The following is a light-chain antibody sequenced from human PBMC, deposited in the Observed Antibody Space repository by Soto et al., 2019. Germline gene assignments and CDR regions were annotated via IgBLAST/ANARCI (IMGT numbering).Light chain of an antibody. CDR1: QSLLNSNGYNF. V-gene: IGKV2-28*01. Sequence: DIVMTQSPLSLPVTPGEPASISCRSSQSLLNSNGYNFLDWYLQKPGQSPQLLIYLGSNRASGVPDRVSGSGSGTDFTLKISRVEAEDVWVYYCMQGLQLPYTFGQGTNLEIK. J-gene: IGKJ2*01. CDR3: MQGLQLPYT. CDR2: LGS.